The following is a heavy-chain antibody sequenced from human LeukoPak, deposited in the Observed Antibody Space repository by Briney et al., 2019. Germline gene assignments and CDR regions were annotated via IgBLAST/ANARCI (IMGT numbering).Heavy chain of an antibody. CDR2: INPSGGST. D-gene: IGHD3-22*01. V-gene: IGHV1-46*01. CDR3: ARGGRRITMIVVVITNYFDY. Sequence: ASVKVSCKASGYTFTSYYMHWVRQAPGQGLEWMGIINPSGGSTSYAQKFQGRVTMTRDTSTSTVYMELSSLRSEDTAVYYCARGGRRITMIVVVITNYFDYWGQGTLVTVSS. CDR1: GYTFTSYY. J-gene: IGHJ4*02.